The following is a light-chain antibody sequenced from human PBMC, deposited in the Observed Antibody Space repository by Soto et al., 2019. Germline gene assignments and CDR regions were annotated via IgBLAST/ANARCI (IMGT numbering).Light chain of an antibody. CDR1: SSDVGGYNY. CDR3: SSYISSSTLVI. Sequence: QSALTQPASVSGSPGQSITISCTGTSSDVGGYNYVSWYQHHPGKAPKLMIFEVSTRPSGVSNRFSGSKSGNTASLTISGLQAEDEADYYCSSYISSSTLVIFGGGTKVTVL. V-gene: IGLV2-14*01. CDR2: EVS. J-gene: IGLJ2*01.